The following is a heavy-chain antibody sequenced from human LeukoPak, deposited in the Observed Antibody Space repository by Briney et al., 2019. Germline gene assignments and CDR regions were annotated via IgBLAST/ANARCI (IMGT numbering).Heavy chain of an antibody. D-gene: IGHD3-10*01. CDR2: FDPEDGET. Sequence: ASVKVSCKVSGYTLTELSMHWVRQAPGKGLEWMGGFDPEDGETIYAQKFQGRVTMTEDTSTDTANMELSSLRSEDTAVYYCATYGSGSYYPPAYYFDYWGQGTLVTVSS. J-gene: IGHJ4*02. CDR1: GYTLTELS. CDR3: ATYGSGSYYPPAYYFDY. V-gene: IGHV1-24*01.